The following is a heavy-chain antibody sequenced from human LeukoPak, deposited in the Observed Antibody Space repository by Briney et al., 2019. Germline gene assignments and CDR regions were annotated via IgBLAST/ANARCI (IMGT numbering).Heavy chain of an antibody. V-gene: IGHV1-18*04. CDR3: ARLPYYYDSSGPGSMTY. J-gene: IGHJ4*02. D-gene: IGHD3-22*01. Sequence: GASVKVSCKASGYTFTGYYMHWVRQAPGQGLEWMGWISAYNGNTNYAKKLQGRVTMTTDTSTSTAYMELRSLRSDDTAVYYCARLPYYYDSSGPGSMTYWGQGTLVTVSS. CDR1: GYTFTGYY. CDR2: ISAYNGNT.